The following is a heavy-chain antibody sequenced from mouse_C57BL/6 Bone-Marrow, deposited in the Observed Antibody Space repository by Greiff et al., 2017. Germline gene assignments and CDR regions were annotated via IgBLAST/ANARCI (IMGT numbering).Heavy chain of an antibody. Sequence: VQLQQSGAELVKPGASVTMSCQASGSTFTTYPIEWMQQNHGTSLELIVNFHPYNDETKYNEKFKCKAPLTVEQSSRTVYLELSRLTSDDSAVYYCARKRMGIYFDYWGQGTTLTVSS. J-gene: IGHJ2*01. CDR3: ARKRMGIYFDY. V-gene: IGHV1-47*01. CDR1: GSTFTTYP. CDR2: FHPYNDET.